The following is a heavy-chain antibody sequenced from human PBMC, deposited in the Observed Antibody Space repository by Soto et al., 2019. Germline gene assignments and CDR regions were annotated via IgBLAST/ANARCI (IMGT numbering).Heavy chain of an antibody. V-gene: IGHV1-24*01. Sequence: ASVKVSCKVSGYTLTDLSMHWVRQAPGKGLEWMGGFDPEDGETIYAQKFQGRVTMTEDTSTDTAYMELSSLRSEDTAVYYCATDRGYSYGYEPWGQGTLVTVSS. D-gene: IGHD5-18*01. CDR3: ATDRGYSYGYEP. J-gene: IGHJ5*02. CDR1: GYTLTDLS. CDR2: FDPEDGET.